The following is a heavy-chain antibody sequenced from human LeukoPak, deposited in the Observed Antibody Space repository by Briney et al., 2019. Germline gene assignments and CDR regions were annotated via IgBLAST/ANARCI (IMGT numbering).Heavy chain of an antibody. J-gene: IGHJ4*02. CDR2: IFYSGST. CDR3: ARRTTDSSGYYSVDY. Sequence: SETLSLTCTVSGGSISSYYWTWIRQPPGKGLEWIGYIFYSGSTNYNPSLKSRVTISVDTSKNQISLKLSSVTAADTAVYYCARRTTDSSGYYSVDYWGQGTLVTVSS. D-gene: IGHD3-22*01. V-gene: IGHV4-59*01. CDR1: GGSISSYY.